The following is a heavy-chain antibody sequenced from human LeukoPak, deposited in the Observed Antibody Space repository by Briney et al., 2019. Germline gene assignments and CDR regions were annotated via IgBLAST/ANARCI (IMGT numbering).Heavy chain of an antibody. CDR2: MNPNSGNT. J-gene: IGHJ4*02. D-gene: IGHD3-22*01. CDR1: GYTFTSYD. CDR3: ARDSKYYYDSSGYPL. V-gene: IGHV1-8*01. Sequence: ASVKVSCKASGYTFTSYDINWVRQATGQGLEWMGWMNPNSGNTGYAQKFQGRVTMTRNTSISTAYMELSSLRSEDTAVYYCARDSKYYYDSSGYPLWGQGTLVTVSS.